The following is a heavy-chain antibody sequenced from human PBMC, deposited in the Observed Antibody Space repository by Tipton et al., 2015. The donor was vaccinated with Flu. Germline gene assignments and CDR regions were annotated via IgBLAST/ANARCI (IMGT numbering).Heavy chain of an antibody. Sequence: LRLSCTVSGGSISSYYWSWIRQPPGKGLEWIGYIYYSGSTNYNPSLKSRVTISVDTSKNQFSLKLSSVTAADTAVYYCAREARDYFDYWGQGTLVTVSS. CDR3: AREARDYFDY. CDR2: IYYSGST. J-gene: IGHJ4*02. CDR1: GGSISSYY. V-gene: IGHV4-59*01.